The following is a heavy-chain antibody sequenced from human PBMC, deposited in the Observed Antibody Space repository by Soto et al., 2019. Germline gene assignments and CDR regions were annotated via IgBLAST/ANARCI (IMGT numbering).Heavy chain of an antibody. D-gene: IGHD6-13*01. J-gene: IGHJ6*02. CDR1: GGSISSGGYY. CDR2: IYYSGST. V-gene: IGHV4-31*03. CDR3: ARDIGTQAAAGPSGYYYYGMDV. Sequence: QVQLQESGPGLVKPSQTLSLTCTVSGGSISSGGYYWSWIRQHPGKGLEWIGYIYYSGSTYYNPSLKSRVTISVDTSKNQFSLKLSSVTAADTAVYYCARDIGTQAAAGPSGYYYYGMDVWGQGTTVTVSS.